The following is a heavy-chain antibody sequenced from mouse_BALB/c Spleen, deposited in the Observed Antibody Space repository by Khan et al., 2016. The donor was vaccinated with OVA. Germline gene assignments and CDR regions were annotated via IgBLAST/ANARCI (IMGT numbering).Heavy chain of an antibody. J-gene: IGHJ4*01. V-gene: IGHV1-4*01. CDR3: ARRTTEYALDY. Sequence: QVQLKESGAELARPGASVRMSCKASGYTFTSHTMHWVKQRPGQGLEWIGYINPRSGYTQYNQKFNAKATLTAEISSSTAYMQLSSLTSEDSAVYYGARRTTEYALDYWGLGTSVTGSS. CDR2: INPRSGYT. CDR1: GYTFTSHT. D-gene: IGHD2-14*01.